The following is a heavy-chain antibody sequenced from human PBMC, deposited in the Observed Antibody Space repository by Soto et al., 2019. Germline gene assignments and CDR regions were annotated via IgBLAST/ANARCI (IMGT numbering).Heavy chain of an antibody. D-gene: IGHD6-19*01. V-gene: IGHV3-23*01. CDR1: GFTFSSSA. J-gene: IGHJ4*02. CDR2: ISGSGAST. CDR3: AKAPNSPMPTAVTY. Sequence: SGGSLRLSCAASGFTFSSSAMSWVRQAPGKGLEWVSTISGSGASTYYVDSVKGRFTISRDNSKSTLYLQMNSLRAEDTAVYYCAKAPNSPMPTAVTYWGQGTLVTVSS.